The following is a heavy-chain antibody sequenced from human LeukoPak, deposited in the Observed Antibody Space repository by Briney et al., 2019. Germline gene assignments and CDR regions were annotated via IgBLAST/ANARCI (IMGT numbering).Heavy chain of an antibody. D-gene: IGHD1-26*01. CDR2: SNDSGGT. V-gene: IGHV4-34*01. Sequence: SETLSLTCTVSGGSISSYYWSWIRQPPGKRLEWVGESNDSGGTNYNPSLKSRVTISADKSKNQVSLKLTSVTAADTAVYYCARLSVIVGSTLEYYYYYMDVWGQGTTVTVSS. J-gene: IGHJ6*03. CDR1: GGSISSYY. CDR3: ARLSVIVGSTLEYYYYYMDV.